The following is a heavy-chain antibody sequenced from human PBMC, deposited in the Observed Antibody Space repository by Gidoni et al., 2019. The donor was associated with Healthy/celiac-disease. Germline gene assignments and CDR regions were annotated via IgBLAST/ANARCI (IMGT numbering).Heavy chain of an antibody. V-gene: IGHV5-10-1*01. CDR1: GYSFTSYW. J-gene: IGHJ3*02. CDR2: IDPSDSYT. CDR3: ARLPTYNYDILTGYDPATFDI. D-gene: IGHD3-9*01. Sequence: EVQLVQSGAEVKKPGESLRISCKGSGYSFTSYWISWVRQMPGKGLEWMGRIDPSDSYTNYSPSFQGHVTISADKSISTAYLQWSSLKASDTAMYYCARLPTYNYDILTGYDPATFDIWGQGTMVTVSS.